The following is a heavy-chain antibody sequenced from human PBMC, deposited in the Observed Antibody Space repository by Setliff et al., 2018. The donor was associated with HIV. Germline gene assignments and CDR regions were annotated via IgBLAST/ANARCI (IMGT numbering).Heavy chain of an antibody. CDR2: IYSTGST. V-gene: IGHV4-59*11. J-gene: IGHJ4*02. D-gene: IGHD4-17*01. Sequence: SDTLSLTCTVSGPSINIHYWSWIRQSPGKGFEWIGYIYSTGSTNYNPSLQSRVTISMVASRNQFSLKVTSVTAADTAVYYCAKGAGFYGDYTFDYWGQGNLVTVSS. CDR1: GPSINIHY. CDR3: AKGAGFYGDYTFDY.